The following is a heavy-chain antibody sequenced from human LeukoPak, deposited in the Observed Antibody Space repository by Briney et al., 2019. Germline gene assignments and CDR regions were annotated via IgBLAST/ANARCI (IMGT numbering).Heavy chain of an antibody. CDR1: GVSVSSTSAA. CDR3: ASSKYYYDGSGYYAFDI. V-gene: IGHV6-1*01. J-gene: IGHJ3*02. D-gene: IGHD3-22*01. Sequence: SQTLSLTCAISGVSVSSTSAAWSWIRQSPSRGLEWLGRTYHRSKWYNGYALSVKSRISINPDTSKNQFSLQLNSVTPEDTAVYYCASSKYYYDGSGYYAFDIWGQGTMVTVSS. CDR2: TYHRSKWYN.